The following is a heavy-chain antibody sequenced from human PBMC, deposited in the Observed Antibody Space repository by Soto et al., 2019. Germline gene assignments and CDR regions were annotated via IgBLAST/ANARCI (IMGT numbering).Heavy chain of an antibody. J-gene: IGHJ2*01. D-gene: IGHD4-17*01. V-gene: IGHV3-30-3*01. Sequence: QVQLVESGGGVVQPGRSLRLSCAASGFTFSSYAMHWVRQAPGKGLERVAVISYDGSNKYYADSVKGRFTISRDNSKNTRYLQMNGLRAEDTAVYYCARDGTTLTRSWYFDLWGRGTLVTVSS. CDR2: ISYDGSNK. CDR1: GFTFSSYA. CDR3: ARDGTTLTRSWYFDL.